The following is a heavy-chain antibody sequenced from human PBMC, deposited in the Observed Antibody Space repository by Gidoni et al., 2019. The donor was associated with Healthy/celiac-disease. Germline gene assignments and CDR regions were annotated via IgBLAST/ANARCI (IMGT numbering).Heavy chain of an antibody. CDR3: ARSRGLGELSAICDY. V-gene: IGHV3-30*04. CDR1: GFTFSSYA. Sequence: QVQLVESGGGVVQPGRSLRLSCAASGFTFSSYAMHWVRQAPGKGLEWVAVISYDGSNKYYADSVKGRFTISRDNSKNTLYLQMNSLRAEDTAVYYCARSRGLGELSAICDYWGQGTLVTVSS. D-gene: IGHD3-16*02. CDR2: ISYDGSNK. J-gene: IGHJ4*02.